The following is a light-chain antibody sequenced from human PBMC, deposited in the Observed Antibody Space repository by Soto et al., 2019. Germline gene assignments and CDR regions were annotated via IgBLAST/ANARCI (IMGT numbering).Light chain of an antibody. J-gene: IGKJ2*01. CDR3: QQYGSSPHT. CDR2: GAS. V-gene: IGKV3-20*01. CDR1: QSVSSSY. Sequence: EIVLTQSPGTLSLSPGERATLSCRASQSVSSSYLAWYQQKPGQAPRLLIYGASSRDTGIPDRVSGSGSGTDFTLTISRLEPEEFAVYYCQQYGSSPHTFGQGTKLEIK.